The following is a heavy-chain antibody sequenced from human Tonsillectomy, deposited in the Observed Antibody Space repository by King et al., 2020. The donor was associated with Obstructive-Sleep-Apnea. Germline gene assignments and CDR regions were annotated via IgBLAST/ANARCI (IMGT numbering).Heavy chain of an antibody. V-gene: IGHV1-8*01. D-gene: IGHD4-23*01. CDR3: SSTVVTLGAPDDY. J-gene: IGHJ4*02. CDR2: MSPNSANT. Sequence: VQLVESGAEVKKPGASVKVSCRASGYTFTSYDINWVRQATGQGLEWVGRMSPNSANTGDAQKFQGRVTMNRNTSLSTAYMELSSLRSEDTAVYYCSSTVVTLGAPDDYWGQGTLVTVSS. CDR1: GYTFTSYD.